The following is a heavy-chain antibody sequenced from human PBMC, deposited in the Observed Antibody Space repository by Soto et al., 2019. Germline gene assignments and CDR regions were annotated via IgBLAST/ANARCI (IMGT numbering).Heavy chain of an antibody. D-gene: IGHD2-21*01. V-gene: IGHV5-51*01. CDR3: ARLTYGRRRLIDY. J-gene: IGHJ4*02. CDR2: IYPGDSNT. CDR1: GYTFTNYW. Sequence: PGXSLKISCKCSGYTFTNYWIGWVRQMPGKGLEWMGIIYPGDSNTRYSPSFQGQVTISVDKSISTAYLQWSSLKASDTAMYYCARLTYGRRRLIDYLGQGALVTVSS.